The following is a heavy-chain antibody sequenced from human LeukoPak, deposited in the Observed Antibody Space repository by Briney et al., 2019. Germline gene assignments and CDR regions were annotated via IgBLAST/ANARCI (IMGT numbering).Heavy chain of an antibody. CDR2: IHHSGST. CDR3: ARGIYWFDP. J-gene: IGHJ5*02. V-gene: IGHV4-38-2*02. CDR1: GYSISSGYY. Sequence: PSETLSLTCTVSGYSISSGYYWGWMRQPPGKGLEWIESIHHSGSTYYNPSLKSRVTISVDTSKNQFSLKLSSVTAADTAVYYCARGIYWFDPWGQGTLVTVSS.